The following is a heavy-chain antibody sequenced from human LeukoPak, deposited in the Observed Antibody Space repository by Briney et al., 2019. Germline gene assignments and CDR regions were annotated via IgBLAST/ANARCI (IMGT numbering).Heavy chain of an antibody. V-gene: IGHV3-48*03. Sequence: GGSLRLSCAASGFTFSSYEMNWVRQAPGKGLEWVSYISSSGSTIYSADSVKGRFTISRDNAKNSLYLQMNSLRAEDTAVYYCAKVTYGSGTYGAFDYWGQGTLVTVSS. CDR1: GFTFSSYE. CDR2: ISSSGSTI. CDR3: AKVTYGSGTYGAFDY. D-gene: IGHD3-10*01. J-gene: IGHJ4*02.